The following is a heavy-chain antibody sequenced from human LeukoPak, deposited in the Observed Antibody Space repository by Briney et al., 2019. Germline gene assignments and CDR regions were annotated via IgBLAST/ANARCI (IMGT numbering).Heavy chain of an antibody. V-gene: IGHV3-30*02. Sequence: GGSLTLSCAASGFTFSSYGMHWLRQAPGKGLEWVAFIRYDGSNKYYADSVKGRFTISRDNSKNTLYLQMNSLRAEDTAVYYCARDASYYYDSSGIDLDYWGQGTLVTVSS. CDR2: IRYDGSNK. J-gene: IGHJ4*02. CDR1: GFTFSSYG. D-gene: IGHD3-22*01. CDR3: ARDASYYYDSSGIDLDY.